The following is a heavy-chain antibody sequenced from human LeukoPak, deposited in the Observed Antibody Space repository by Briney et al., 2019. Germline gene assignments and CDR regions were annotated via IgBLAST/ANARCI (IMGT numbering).Heavy chain of an antibody. Sequence: ASVKVSCKASGYTFNDYYIHWVRQAPGHGLEWMGWINPNSAGTNYAQMFQGRVTMTRDTSISTAYMELSRLRSDDTAVYYCARGMQEITETTSYYYYYYMDVWGKGTTVTVSS. CDR1: GYTFNDYY. J-gene: IGHJ6*03. CDR3: ARGMQEITETTSYYYYYYMDV. CDR2: INPNSAGT. V-gene: IGHV1-2*02. D-gene: IGHD1-7*01.